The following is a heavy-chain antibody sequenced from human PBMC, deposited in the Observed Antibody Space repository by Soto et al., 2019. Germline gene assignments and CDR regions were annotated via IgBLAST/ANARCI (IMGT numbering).Heavy chain of an antibody. CDR3: ATRVAYYYDTSGHYFNY. CDR2: FDPEDGKT. V-gene: IGHV1-24*01. CDR1: GYTFTDLS. J-gene: IGHJ4*02. Sequence: ASVKVSCKVSGYTFTDLSLHWVRQAPGKGLEWMGGFDPEDGKTIFAQKFQGRVTMTEDTSTDTAYMELSSLRSEDTAVYYCATRVAYYYDTSGHYFNYWGQGTLVTVSS. D-gene: IGHD3-22*01.